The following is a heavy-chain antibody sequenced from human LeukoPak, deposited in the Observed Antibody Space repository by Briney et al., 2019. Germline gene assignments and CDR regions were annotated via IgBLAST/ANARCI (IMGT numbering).Heavy chain of an antibody. Sequence: GGSLRLSCAASGFTFDDYTMHWVRQAPEKGLEWVSLITWDGGTTYYADSVKGRFTISRDNSKNTLFLQMNSLRAEDRAVYYCAKDSLRTVPKASFDYWGQGTLVTVSS. CDR2: ITWDGGTT. V-gene: IGHV3-43*01. D-gene: IGHD2-2*01. CDR3: AKDSLRTVPKASFDY. CDR1: GFTFDDYT. J-gene: IGHJ4*02.